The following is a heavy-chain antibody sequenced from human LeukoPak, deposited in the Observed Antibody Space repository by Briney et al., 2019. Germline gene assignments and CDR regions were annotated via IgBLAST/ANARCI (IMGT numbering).Heavy chain of an antibody. CDR1: GFTFSSYG. V-gene: IGHV3-30*18. D-gene: IGHD1-26*01. Sequence: PGGSLRLSCAASGFTFSSYGMHWVRQAPGKGLEWVAVISYDGSNKYYADSVKGRFTISRDNSKNTLYLQMNSLRAEDTAVYYCAKIPTPYVVGAMGSFDYWGQGTLVTVSS. CDR2: ISYDGSNK. J-gene: IGHJ4*02. CDR3: AKIPTPYVVGAMGSFDY.